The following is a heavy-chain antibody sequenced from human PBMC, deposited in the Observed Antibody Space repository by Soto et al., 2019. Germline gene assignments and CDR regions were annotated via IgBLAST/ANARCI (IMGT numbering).Heavy chain of an antibody. CDR1: GFTFSSYA. J-gene: IGHJ6*02. Sequence: QVPLVESGGGVVQPGRSLRLSCAASGFTFSSYAMHWVRQAPGKGLEWVAVISYDGSNKYYADSVKGRFTISRDNSKNTLYLQMNSLRAEDTAVYYCARKPRIAAAGNLGRYYYGMDVWGQGTTVTVSS. V-gene: IGHV3-30-3*01. CDR3: ARKPRIAAAGNLGRYYYGMDV. D-gene: IGHD6-13*01. CDR2: ISYDGSNK.